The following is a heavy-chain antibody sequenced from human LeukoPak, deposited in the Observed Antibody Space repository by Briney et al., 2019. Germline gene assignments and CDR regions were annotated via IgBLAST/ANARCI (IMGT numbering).Heavy chain of an antibody. CDR2: ISSSGDVT. CDR1: GFTFSTYA. Sequence: GGSLRLSCAASGFTFSTYAMSWVRQAPGKGLDWVSAISSSGDVTYYAGSVKVRFTISRDNSKNTLYLQMDNLRAEHTAVYYCAKDRPNYYGSNGHYYRRDGDSWGQGTLVTVSS. CDR3: AKDRPNYYGSNGHYYRRDGDS. V-gene: IGHV3-23*01. D-gene: IGHD3-22*01. J-gene: IGHJ5*01.